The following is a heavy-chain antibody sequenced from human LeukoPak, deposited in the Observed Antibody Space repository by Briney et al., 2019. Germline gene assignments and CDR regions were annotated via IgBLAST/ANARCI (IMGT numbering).Heavy chain of an antibody. CDR2: INPNSGDT. Sequence: ASVKVSCKASGYTFTGHYMHWVRQAPGQGLEWMGWINPNSGDTNFAQKFQGRVTMTRDMSISTVYMELSRLRSDDTAVYYCARDVGWFDPWGQGTLVTVSS. J-gene: IGHJ5*02. D-gene: IGHD1-26*01. CDR3: ARDVGWFDP. CDR1: GYTFTGHY. V-gene: IGHV1-2*02.